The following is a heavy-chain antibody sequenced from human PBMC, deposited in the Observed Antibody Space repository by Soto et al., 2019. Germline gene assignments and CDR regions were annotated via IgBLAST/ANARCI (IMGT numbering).Heavy chain of an antibody. V-gene: IGHV3-15*01. J-gene: IGHJ4*02. Sequence: GGSLRLSCAASGFTFSNAWMSWVRQAPGKGLEWVGRIKSKTDGGTTDYAAPVKGRFTIPRDDSKNTLYLQMNSMKTEDTVVYHCTGGPRGYSDYWGQGTLVTVSS. CDR2: IKSKTDGGTT. CDR1: GFTFSNAW. CDR3: TGGPRGYSDY.